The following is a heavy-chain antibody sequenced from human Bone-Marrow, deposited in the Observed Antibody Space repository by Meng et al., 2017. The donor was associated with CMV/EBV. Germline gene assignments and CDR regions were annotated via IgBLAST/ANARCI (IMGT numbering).Heavy chain of an antibody. J-gene: IGHJ6*02. V-gene: IGHV3-21*01. D-gene: IGHD5-12*01. CDR3: ARDRLLNIGYYYYYYYYGMDV. Sequence: GESLKISCAASGFTFSSYGMHWVRQAPGKGLEWVSSISSSSSYIYYADSVKGRFTISRDNAKNSLYLQMNSLRAEDTAVYYCARDRLLNIGYYYYYYYYGMDVWGQGNTVNVAS. CDR1: GFTFSSYG. CDR2: ISSSSSYI.